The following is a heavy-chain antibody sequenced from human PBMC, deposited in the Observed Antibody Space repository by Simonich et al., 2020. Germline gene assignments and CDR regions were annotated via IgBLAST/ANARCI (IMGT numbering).Heavy chain of an antibody. V-gene: IGHV4-34*01. Sequence: QVQLQQWGAGLLKPSETLSLTCAVYGGSFSGYYWSWIRQPPGKGLGWIGEINNSGSNNNNPSHNRRVTRSVDTSKNQFSLKLGSGTAADTAVYYCARCGLVNYDILTGYHNWFDPWGQETLVTVSS. D-gene: IGHD3-9*01. CDR3: ARCGLVNYDILTGYHNWFDP. J-gene: IGHJ5*02. CDR1: GGSFSGYY. CDR2: INNSGSN.